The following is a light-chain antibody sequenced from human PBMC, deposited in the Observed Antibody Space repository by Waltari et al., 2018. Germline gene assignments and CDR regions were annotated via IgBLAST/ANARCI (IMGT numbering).Light chain of an antibody. Sequence: QSALTQPASVSGSPGQSITTSRTGTSSHVGGYNSVSWYQQHPGKAPKLMIYEVSNRPSGVSNRFSGSKSGNTASLTISGLQAEDEADYYCSSYTSSSTLVFGGGTKLTVL. CDR2: EVS. V-gene: IGLV2-14*01. CDR1: SSHVGGYNS. CDR3: SSYTSSSTLV. J-gene: IGLJ2*01.